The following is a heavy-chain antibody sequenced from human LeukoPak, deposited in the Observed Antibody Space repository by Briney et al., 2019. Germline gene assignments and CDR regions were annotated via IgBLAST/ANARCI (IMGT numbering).Heavy chain of an antibody. CDR3: AKAISGWYKFDY. D-gene: IGHD6-19*01. CDR2: ISGGGGNT. Sequence: GGSLRLSCAASGFTFSSYAMIWARQAPGKGLEWVSAISGGGGNTFYAESVKGRFTISRDNSKNTLYLQMNSLRAEDTAVYYCAKAISGWYKFDYWGQGTLVTVSS. V-gene: IGHV3-23*01. CDR1: GFTFSSYA. J-gene: IGHJ4*02.